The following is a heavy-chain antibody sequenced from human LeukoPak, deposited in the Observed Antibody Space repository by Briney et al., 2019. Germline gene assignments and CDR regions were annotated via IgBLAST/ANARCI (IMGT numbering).Heavy chain of an antibody. J-gene: IGHJ4*02. V-gene: IGHV3-48*01. Sequence: PGGSLRLSCAASGFTFSSYSMNWVRQAPGKGLEWVSYISSSSTIYYADSVKGRFTISRDNAKNSLYLQMNSLRAEDTAVYYCAKDQGATYYDFWSGYPYYFDYWGQGTLVTVSS. CDR3: AKDQGATYYDFWSGYPYYFDY. CDR1: GFTFSSYS. CDR2: ISSSSTI. D-gene: IGHD3-3*01.